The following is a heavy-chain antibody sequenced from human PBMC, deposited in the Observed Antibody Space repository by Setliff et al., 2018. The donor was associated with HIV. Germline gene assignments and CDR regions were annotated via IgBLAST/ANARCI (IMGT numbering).Heavy chain of an antibody. CDR3: ASASGYCRSGVCYIGVHKTPDKYYCDS. D-gene: IGHD2-8*01. V-gene: IGHV1-69*13. J-gene: IGHJ4*02. Sequence: GASVKVSCKASGDTFSNSAIYWVRQAPGQGLEWMGGIIPLYGTSNYAQKFHGRVAITADELMTTAYMELTSLSSEDTAVYFCASASGYCRSGVCYIGVHKTPDKYYCDSWGQGTLVTVSS. CDR2: IIPLYGTS. CDR1: GDTFSNSA.